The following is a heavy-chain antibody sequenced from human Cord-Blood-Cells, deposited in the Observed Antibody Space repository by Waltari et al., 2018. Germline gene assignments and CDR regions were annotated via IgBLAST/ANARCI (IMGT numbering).Heavy chain of an antibody. V-gene: IGHV4-34*01. CDR1: GGSFSGHY. Sequence: QVQLQQWGAGLLKPSETLSLTCAVYGGSFSGHYWSWIRQPPGKGLEWIGEINHSGSTNYNPSLKSRVTISVDTSKNQFSLKLSSVTAADTAVYYCASKSNWNMFDYWGQGTLVTVSS. J-gene: IGHJ4*02. D-gene: IGHD1-20*01. CDR2: INHSGST. CDR3: ASKSNWNMFDY.